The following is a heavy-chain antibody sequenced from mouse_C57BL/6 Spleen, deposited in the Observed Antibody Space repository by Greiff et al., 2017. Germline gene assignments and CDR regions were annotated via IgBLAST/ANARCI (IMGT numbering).Heavy chain of an antibody. D-gene: IGHD1-1*01. CDR2: IYPETGGT. CDR3: TRSTTVVASNYFDY. CDR1: GYTFTDYE. J-gene: IGHJ2*01. V-gene: IGHV1-15*01. Sequence: QVQLLQSGAELVRPGASVTLSCKASGYTFTDYEMHWVKQTPVHGLEWIGAIYPETGGTAYNQKFKGKAILTADKSSSTAYMGLLSLTSADSAVYYFTRSTTVVASNYFDYWGQGTTLTVSS.